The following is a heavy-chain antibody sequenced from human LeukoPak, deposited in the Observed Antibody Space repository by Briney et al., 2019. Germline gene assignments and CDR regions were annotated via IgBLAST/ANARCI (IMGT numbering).Heavy chain of an antibody. CDR3: ARGPGSRWFGDPGYFDY. Sequence: SETLSLTCTVSGGSLSSYYWSWIRQPPGKGLEWIGYIYYSGSTNYNPSLKSRVTISVDTSKNQFSLKLSSVTAADTAVYYCARGPGSRWFGDPGYFDYWGQGTLVTVSS. J-gene: IGHJ4*02. CDR2: IYYSGST. CDR1: GGSLSSYY. D-gene: IGHD3-10*01. V-gene: IGHV4-59*01.